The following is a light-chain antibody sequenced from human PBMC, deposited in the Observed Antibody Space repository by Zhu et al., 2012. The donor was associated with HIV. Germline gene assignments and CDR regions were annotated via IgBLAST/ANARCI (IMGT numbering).Light chain of an antibody. J-gene: IGKJ2*01. CDR2: GFS. CDR3: QQYTSSPHT. CDR1: QKSSS. Sequence: EIVLTQSPGTLSLSPGERATVSCRASQKSSSLAWYQQRPGQAPRLLIYGFSTRATGIPDRFTGTGSGANFTLTISRLEPEDFAIYYCQQYTSSPHTFGQGTRLEIK. V-gene: IGKV3-20*01.